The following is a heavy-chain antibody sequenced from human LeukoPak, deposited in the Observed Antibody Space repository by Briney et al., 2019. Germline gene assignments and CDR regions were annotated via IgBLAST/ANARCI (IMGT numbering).Heavy chain of an antibody. CDR3: AKPQYSSGWPAGEGGFDY. CDR2: IRYDGGDP. V-gene: IGHV3-30*02. D-gene: IGHD6-19*01. Sequence: GGSLRLSCAASGFTFSTYGMHWVRQAPGKGLEWVAFIRYDGGDPYYADSVKGRFTISRDNSKNALYLQMNSLRAEDTAVYYCAKPQYSSGWPAGEGGFDYWGQGTLVTVSS. CDR1: GFTFSTYG. J-gene: IGHJ4*02.